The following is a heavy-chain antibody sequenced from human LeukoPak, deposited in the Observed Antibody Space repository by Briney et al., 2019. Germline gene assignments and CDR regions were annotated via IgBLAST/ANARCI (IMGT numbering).Heavy chain of an antibody. D-gene: IGHD3-10*01. Sequence: ASVKVSRKASGYTFTNNFMHWVRQAPGQGLEWIGIINPSGDNTWYAQKFQGRVTMTRGMSTSTDYMELRSLKSEDTAVYYCARDNSVGDIAWWFDPWGQGTLVTVSS. V-gene: IGHV1-46*01. J-gene: IGHJ5*02. CDR3: ARDNSVGDIAWWFDP. CDR2: INPSGDNT. CDR1: GYTFTNNF.